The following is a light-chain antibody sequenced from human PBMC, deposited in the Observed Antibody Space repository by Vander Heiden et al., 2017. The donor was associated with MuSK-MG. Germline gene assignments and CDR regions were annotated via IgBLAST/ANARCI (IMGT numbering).Light chain of an antibody. CDR1: SSDVGAYNY. V-gene: IGLV2-14*01. J-gene: IGLJ3*02. Sequence: QSALTQPASVSGSPGQSITISCTGTSSDVGAYNYLSWYQQHPGKAPKLMIYRVNNRPSGVSDRFSGSKSGNTASLTISGLQGEDEADYYCSSYTTISTLVFGGGTKLTVL. CDR2: RVN. CDR3: SSYTTISTLV.